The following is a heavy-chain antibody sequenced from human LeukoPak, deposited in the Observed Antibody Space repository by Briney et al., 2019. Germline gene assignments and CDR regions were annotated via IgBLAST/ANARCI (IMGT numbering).Heavy chain of an antibody. V-gene: IGHV4-34*01. CDR3: ARGALGYCSSTSCYFSWFDP. CDR1: GGSFSGYY. Sequence: SETLSLTCAVYGGSFSGYYWSWIRQPPGKGLEWIGEINHSGSTNYNPSLKSRVTISVDTSKNQFFLKLSTVTAADTAVYYCARGALGYCSSTSCYFSWFDPWGQGTLVTVSS. J-gene: IGHJ5*02. CDR2: INHSGST. D-gene: IGHD2-2*01.